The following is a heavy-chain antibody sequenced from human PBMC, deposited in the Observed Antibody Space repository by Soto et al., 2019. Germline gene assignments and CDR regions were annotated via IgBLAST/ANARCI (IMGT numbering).Heavy chain of an antibody. J-gene: IGHJ5*01. CDR1: GFSFSISP. CDR3: ARDQKNSGGQNWEFNYFDS. Sequence: GGSLRLSCAASGFSFSISPMHWVRQAPGKGPEWVALISYDGTNKFYADSVKGRFTISRDDSKSTLYLQVDSLRPEDAAVYYCARDQKNSGGQNWEFNYFDSWGHGTLVTVSS. CDR2: ISYDGTNK. V-gene: IGHV3-30-3*01. D-gene: IGHD7-27*01.